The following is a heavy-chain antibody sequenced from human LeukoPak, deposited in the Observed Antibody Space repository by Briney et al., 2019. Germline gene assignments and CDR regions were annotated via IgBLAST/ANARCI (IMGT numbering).Heavy chain of an antibody. Sequence: GGSLRLSCAASGFTFSSYSMNWVRQAPGKGLEWVSSISSSSSYIYYAYSVKGRFIISRDNAKNSLYLQMNSLRAEDTAVYYCARDFCSGGSCYTNWFDPWGQGTLVTVSS. CDR1: GFTFSSYS. CDR3: ARDFCSGGSCYTNWFDP. D-gene: IGHD2-15*01. CDR2: ISSSSSYI. J-gene: IGHJ5*02. V-gene: IGHV3-21*01.